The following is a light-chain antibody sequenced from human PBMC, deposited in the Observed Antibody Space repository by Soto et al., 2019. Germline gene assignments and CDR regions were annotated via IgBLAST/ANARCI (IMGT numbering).Light chain of an antibody. J-gene: IGKJ1*01. CDR1: QSVSSSY. CDR2: GAS. CDR3: QQYVTSPPGT. Sequence: IVLTKSPGTQSLSPGERATLSCRASQSVSSSYLAWYQQKPGQAPRLLIYGASSRATGIPDRFSGSGSGTDFTLTISRLEPGDFAVYYCQQYVTSPPGTFGQGTKVDIK. V-gene: IGKV3-20*01.